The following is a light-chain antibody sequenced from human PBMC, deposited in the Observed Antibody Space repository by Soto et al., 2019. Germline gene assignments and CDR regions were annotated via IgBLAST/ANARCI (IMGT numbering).Light chain of an antibody. CDR2: EVG. Sequence: QSVLTQPPSVSGSPGQSVTISCTGTSSDVGSYNRVSWYQQPPGTAPKLMIYEVGNRPSGVPDRFFGSKSGNTASLTISGLQAEDEADYYCSSFTSSNTWVFGGGTKLTVL. CDR3: SSFTSSNTWV. V-gene: IGLV2-18*02. CDR1: SSDVGSYNR. J-gene: IGLJ3*02.